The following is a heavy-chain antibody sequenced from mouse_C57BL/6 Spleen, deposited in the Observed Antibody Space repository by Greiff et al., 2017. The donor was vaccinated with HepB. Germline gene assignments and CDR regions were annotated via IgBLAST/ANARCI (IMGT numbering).Heavy chain of an antibody. Sequence: VQLQQSGAELVRPGASVTLSCKASGYTFTDYEMHWVKQTPVHGLEWIGAIDPETGGTAYNQKFKGKAILTADKSSSTAYMELRSLTSEDSAVYYCTRVHYYGSSWTHFDYWGQGTTLTVSS. J-gene: IGHJ2*01. D-gene: IGHD1-1*01. V-gene: IGHV1-15*01. CDR3: TRVHYYGSSWTHFDY. CDR1: GYTFTDYE. CDR2: IDPETGGT.